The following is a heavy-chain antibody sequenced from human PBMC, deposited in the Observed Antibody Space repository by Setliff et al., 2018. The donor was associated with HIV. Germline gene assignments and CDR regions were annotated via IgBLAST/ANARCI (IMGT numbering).Heavy chain of an antibody. CDR2: IYYSGST. J-gene: IGHJ6*03. Sequence: SETLSLTCTVSGGSITTSTFYWGWIRQPPGKGLEWIGNIYYSGSTYYNPSLKSRVTISTDTSKNQFSLKLSSVTAADTAVYYCARCYYNFWSGYPLDYMDVWGKGTTVTVSS. CDR1: GGSITTSTFY. CDR3: ARCYYNFWSGYPLDYMDV. D-gene: IGHD3-3*01. V-gene: IGHV4-39*01.